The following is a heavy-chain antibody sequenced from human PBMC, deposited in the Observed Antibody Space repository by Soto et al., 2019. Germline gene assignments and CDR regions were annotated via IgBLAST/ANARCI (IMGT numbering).Heavy chain of an antibody. J-gene: IGHJ6*02. D-gene: IGHD5-12*01. CDR2: IYYSGST. Sequence: PSETLSLTCTVSGGSISSYYWSWIRQPPGKGLEWIGYIYYSGSTNYNPSLKSRVTISVDTSKNQFSLKLSSVTAADTAVYYCARHGDGYLYYYYYYGMDVWGQGTTVTAP. V-gene: IGHV4-59*08. CDR1: GGSISSYY. CDR3: ARHGDGYLYYYYYYGMDV.